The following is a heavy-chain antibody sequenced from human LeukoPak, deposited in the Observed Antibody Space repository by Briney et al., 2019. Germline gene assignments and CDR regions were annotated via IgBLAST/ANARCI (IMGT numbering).Heavy chain of an antibody. CDR1: GFTFSSYG. CDR2: IWYDGSNK. D-gene: IGHD3-9*01. J-gene: IGHJ6*03. Sequence: GGSLRLSCAASGFTFSSYGMHWVRQAPGKALEWAAVIWYDGSNKYYADSVKGRFTISRDNSKNTLYLQMNSLRSEDTAVYYCARGPPYDILTGLDYYYMDVWGKGTTVTVSS. V-gene: IGHV3-33*01. CDR3: ARGPPYDILTGLDYYYMDV.